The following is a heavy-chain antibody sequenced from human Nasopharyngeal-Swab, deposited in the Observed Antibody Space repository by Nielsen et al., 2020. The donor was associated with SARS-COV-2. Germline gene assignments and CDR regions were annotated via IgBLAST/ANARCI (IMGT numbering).Heavy chain of an antibody. D-gene: IGHD2-21*02. CDR3: ARDVAGADSA. J-gene: IGHJ5*02. CDR2: TDTDGSTT. V-gene: IGHV3-74*01. CDR1: GFTFSRYW. Sequence: GGSLRLSCAASGFTFSRYWMHWVRQVPGTGLVWVSRTDTDGSTTDHADSVKGRFTISRDNAKNTLYLQMNNLRAEDTALYYCARDVAGADSAWGQGTLVTVSS.